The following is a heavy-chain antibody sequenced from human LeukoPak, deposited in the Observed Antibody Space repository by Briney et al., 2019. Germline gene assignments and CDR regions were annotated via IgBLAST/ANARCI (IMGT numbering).Heavy chain of an antibody. V-gene: IGHV6-1*01. CDR1: GDSVSSNSAA. CDR3: ARAGCSSTSCSQEWYYFDY. J-gene: IGHJ4*02. CDR2: TYYRSKWYN. Sequence: SQTLSLTCAISGDSVSSNSAAWNWIRQSPSRGLEWLGRTYYRSKWYNDYAVSVKSRITINPDTSKNQFSLQLNSVTPEDTAVYYCARAGCSSTSCSQEWYYFDYWGQGTLVTVSS. D-gene: IGHD2-2*01.